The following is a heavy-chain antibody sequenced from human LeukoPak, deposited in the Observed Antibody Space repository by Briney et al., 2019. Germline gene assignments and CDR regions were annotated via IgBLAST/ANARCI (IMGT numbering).Heavy chain of an antibody. V-gene: IGHV4-39*07. J-gene: IGHJ3*02. CDR2: IYYGGIT. CDR1: GASISSTTYY. CDR3: ARTKIGYSSSFWFYAFDI. Sequence: SETLSLTCTVSGASISSTTYYWGWIRQPPGKGLGWIGSIYYGGITYYNPSLKSRVTISVDTSKNQFSLKLSSVTAADTAVYYCARTKIGYSSSFWFYAFDIWGQGTMVTVSS. D-gene: IGHD6-6*01.